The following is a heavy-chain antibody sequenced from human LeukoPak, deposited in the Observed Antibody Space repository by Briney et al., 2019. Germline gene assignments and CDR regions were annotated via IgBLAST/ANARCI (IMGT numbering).Heavy chain of an antibody. CDR2: ISSSSSTI. Sequence: GGSLRLSCAASGFTFSDYYMSWIRQAPGKGLEWVSYISSSSSTIYYADSVKGRFTISRDNAKNSLYLQMNSLRAEDTAVYYCAREGELTAMDPYYYYYMDVWGKGTTVTVSS. V-gene: IGHV3-11*04. CDR3: AREGELTAMDPYYYYYMDV. D-gene: IGHD5-18*01. J-gene: IGHJ6*03. CDR1: GFTFSDYY.